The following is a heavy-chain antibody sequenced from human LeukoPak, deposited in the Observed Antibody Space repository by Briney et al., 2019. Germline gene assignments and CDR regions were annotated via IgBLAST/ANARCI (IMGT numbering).Heavy chain of an antibody. J-gene: IGHJ3*02. CDR3: VRVKVVVPRAINAFDI. V-gene: IGHV6-1*01. CDR2: TYYRSKWSN. D-gene: IGHD2-2*02. Sequence: SQTLSLTCAISGDSVSSNSAAWNWIRQSPSRGLEWLGRTYYRSKWSNDYALSVKGRVTITPDTSKNQFSLQLNSVTPEDTAVYYCVRVKVVVPRAINAFDIWGQGTMVTVSS. CDR1: GDSVSSNSAA.